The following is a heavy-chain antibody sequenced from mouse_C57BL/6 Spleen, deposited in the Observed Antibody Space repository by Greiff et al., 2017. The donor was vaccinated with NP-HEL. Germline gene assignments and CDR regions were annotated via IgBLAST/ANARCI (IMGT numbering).Heavy chain of an antibody. V-gene: IGHV1-26*01. Sequence: VQLQQSGPELVKPGASVKISCKASGYTFTDYYMNWVKQSHGKSLEWIGDINPNNGGTSYNQKFKGKATLTVDKSSSTAYMELRSLTSEDSAVYYCARYGRPTYYFDYWGQGTTLTVSS. J-gene: IGHJ2*01. CDR2: INPNNGGT. CDR1: GYTFTDYY. CDR3: ARYGRPTYYFDY. D-gene: IGHD5-5*01.